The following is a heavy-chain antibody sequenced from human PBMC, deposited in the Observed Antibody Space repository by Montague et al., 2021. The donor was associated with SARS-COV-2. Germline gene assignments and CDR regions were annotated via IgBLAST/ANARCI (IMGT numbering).Heavy chain of an antibody. Sequence: SLRLSCAASGFTVDDYAMHWVRQAPGKGLEWVSGISWNSGSIGYADSVXGLFTISRDNAKNSLYLQMNSLRAEDTALYYCAKDVEIGTYYYYGMDVWGQGTTVTVSS. CDR1: GFTVDDYA. D-gene: IGHD5-24*01. CDR2: ISWNSGSI. J-gene: IGHJ6*02. CDR3: AKDVEIGTYYYYGMDV. V-gene: IGHV3-9*01.